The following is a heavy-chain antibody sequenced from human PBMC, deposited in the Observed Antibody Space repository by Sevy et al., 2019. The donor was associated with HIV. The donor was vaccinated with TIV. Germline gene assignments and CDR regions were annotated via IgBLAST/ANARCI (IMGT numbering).Heavy chain of an antibody. Sequence: ASVKVSCKASGYTFINYGISWVRQAPGQSPEWMGWIGTWNDNTNYAQNFQGRVTMTTDTSTSTVYMELRSLKSDDTAVYYCARVGTTCHYYIDVRGTGTTVTVSS. J-gene: IGHJ6*03. CDR2: IGTWNDNT. CDR1: GYTFINYG. CDR3: ARVGTTCHYYIDV. V-gene: IGHV1-18*04. D-gene: IGHD1-7*01.